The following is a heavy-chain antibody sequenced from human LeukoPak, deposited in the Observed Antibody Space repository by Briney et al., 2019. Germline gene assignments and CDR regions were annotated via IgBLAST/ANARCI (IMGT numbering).Heavy chain of an antibody. CDR2: IYYNGDT. CDR1: GGFISGHY. Sequence: SETLSLTCTVSGGFISGHYWSWLRQPPGKGLEWIGYIYYNGDTNYNPSVKSRVTISLDKSKNYLSLKLTSVTAADTAIYYCARHIRLGGWFGPWGQGTLVTVSS. J-gene: IGHJ5*02. D-gene: IGHD3-16*01. V-gene: IGHV4-59*08. CDR3: ARHIRLGGWFGP.